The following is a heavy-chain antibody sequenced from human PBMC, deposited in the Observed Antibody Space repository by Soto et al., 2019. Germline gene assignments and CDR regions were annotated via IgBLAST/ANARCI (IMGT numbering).Heavy chain of an antibody. Sequence: GESLKISCKGSGYNFTTFWIGWVRQMPGKGLEWMGIICPGDSETKYSPDFEGQVTISADRSTNTAYLQWRSLRASDTAMYYCARLGFPGAIYFDSWGLGTLVTVSS. CDR2: ICPGDSET. V-gene: IGHV5-51*01. J-gene: IGHJ4*02. CDR1: GYNFTTFW. CDR3: ARLGFPGAIYFDS.